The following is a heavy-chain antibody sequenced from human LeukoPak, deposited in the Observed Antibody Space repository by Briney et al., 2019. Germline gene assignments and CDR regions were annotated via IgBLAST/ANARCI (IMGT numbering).Heavy chain of an antibody. J-gene: IGHJ4*02. D-gene: IGHD1-1*01. CDR1: GFTFSSYG. CDR3: AMSRLTHPFDY. Sequence: PGGSLRLSCAASGFTFSSYGMHWVRQAPGKGLEWVAVIWYDGSNKYYADSVKGRFTISRDNSKNTLYLQMNSLRAEDTAVYYCAMSRLTHPFDYWAREPWSPSPQ. V-gene: IGHV3-33*01. CDR2: IWYDGSNK.